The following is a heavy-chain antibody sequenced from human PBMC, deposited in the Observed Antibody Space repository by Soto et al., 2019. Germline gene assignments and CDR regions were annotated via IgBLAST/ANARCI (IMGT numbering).Heavy chain of an antibody. Sequence: QVQLVESGGGVVQPGRSLRLSCAASGFTFSSYAMHWVRQAPGKGLEWVAVISYDGSNKYYADSVKGRFTISRDNSKNTLYLQMNSLRAEDTAEYYCARDFSWGDYYYGMDVWGQGTTVTVSS. D-gene: IGHD3-16*01. V-gene: IGHV3-30-3*01. CDR3: ARDFSWGDYYYGMDV. J-gene: IGHJ6*02. CDR2: ISYDGSNK. CDR1: GFTFSSYA.